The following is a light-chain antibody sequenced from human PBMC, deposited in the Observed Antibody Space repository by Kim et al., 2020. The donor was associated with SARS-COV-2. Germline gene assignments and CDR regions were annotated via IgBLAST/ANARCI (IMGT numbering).Light chain of an antibody. CDR3: QRYGSSPLT. Sequence: SPGERATPSCRATQSVTNAFLAWYQQKPGQAPRLSISGASSRATGIPDRCSGSVSGTEFTLTVSRLGPENFAVYYCQRYGSSPLTFGAGTKVDSK. J-gene: IGKJ3*01. V-gene: IGKV3-20*01. CDR2: GAS. CDR1: QSVTNAF.